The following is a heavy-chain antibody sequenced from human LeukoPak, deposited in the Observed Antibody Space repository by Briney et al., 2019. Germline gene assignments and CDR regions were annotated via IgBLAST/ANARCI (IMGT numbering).Heavy chain of an antibody. V-gene: IGHV3-21*01. CDR1: GFTFSSYS. J-gene: IGHJ4*02. Sequence: GGSLRLSCAASGFTFSSYSMNWVRQAPGEGLEWVSSISSSSSYIYYADSVKGRFTISRDNAKNSLYLQMNSLRAEDTAVYYCARDNASGWLYDFWSGYYLDYWGQGTLVTVSS. CDR3: ARDNASGWLYDFWSGYYLDY. D-gene: IGHD3-3*01. CDR2: ISSSSSYI.